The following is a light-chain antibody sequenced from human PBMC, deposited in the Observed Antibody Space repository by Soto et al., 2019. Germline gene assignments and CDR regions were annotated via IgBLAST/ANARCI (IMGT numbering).Light chain of an antibody. Sequence: DIQLTQSPSSLSASVGDRVTITCRASQNISIFLNWYQQKPGKAPYLLIFGASSLQSGVPSRFSGSGSGTDFTLAIRSLQPDDFATYYCQQSYSTPYTFGQGARLETK. CDR2: GAS. J-gene: IGKJ2*01. V-gene: IGKV1-39*01. CDR3: QQSYSTPYT. CDR1: QNISIF.